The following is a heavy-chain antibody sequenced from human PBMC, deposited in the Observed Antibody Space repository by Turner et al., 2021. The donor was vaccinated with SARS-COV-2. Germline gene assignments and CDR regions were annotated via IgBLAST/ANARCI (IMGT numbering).Heavy chain of an antibody. CDR1: GFLFSSYA. CDR2: IWYEGSNR. Sequence: QVPLVEFGGGLVQPGWSLTLSSAASGFLFSSYAMHWVRQAPGKGLEWVGVIWYEGSNRYYANSVKGRCTISRDKSKSTVYLKMNSLRAKDTAVYYCARDRGLSYDFWSGYYEAWFDPWGQGTLVTVSS. D-gene: IGHD3-3*01. J-gene: IGHJ5*02. CDR3: ARDRGLSYDFWSGYYEAWFDP. V-gene: IGHV3-33*01.